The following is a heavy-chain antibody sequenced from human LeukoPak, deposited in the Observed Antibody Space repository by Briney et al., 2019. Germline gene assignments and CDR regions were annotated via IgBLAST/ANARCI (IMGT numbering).Heavy chain of an antibody. J-gene: IGHJ5*02. D-gene: IGHD3-10*01. CDR3: ARGGLLWFGELLENWFDP. CDR1: GGSISSYY. V-gene: IGHV4-4*07. Sequence: PSETLSLTCTVSGGSISSYYWSWIRQPAGKGLEWIGRIYTSGSTNYNPSLKSRVTMSVDTSKNQFSLKLSSVTAADTAVYYCARGGLLWFGELLENWFDPWGQGTLVTVSS. CDR2: IYTSGST.